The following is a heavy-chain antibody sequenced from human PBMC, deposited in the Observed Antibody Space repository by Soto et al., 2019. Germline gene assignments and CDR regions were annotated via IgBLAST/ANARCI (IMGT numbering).Heavy chain of an antibody. CDR1: GGSISSSSYC. D-gene: IGHD5-12*01. V-gene: IGHV4-39*01. CDR3: ARHNTDSGGFDY. J-gene: IGHJ4*02. Sequence: SETLSLTCTVSGGSISSSSYCWGWIRQPPGKGLEWIGSIYYSGSTYYNPSLKSRVTISVDTSKNQFSLKLSSVTAADTAVYYCARHNTDSGGFDYWGQGTLVTVSS. CDR2: IYYSGST.